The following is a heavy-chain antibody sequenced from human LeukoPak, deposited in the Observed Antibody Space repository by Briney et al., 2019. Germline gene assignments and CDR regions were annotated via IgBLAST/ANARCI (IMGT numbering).Heavy chain of an antibody. V-gene: IGHV4-59*01. CDR2: MYYSGST. CDR3: ARGGRIVGAISWFDY. Sequence: SETLSLTCTVSGGSINSYYWSWIRQSPGKGLEWIGHMYYSGSTNYNPSLKNRVTISVDTSKNQFSLKLNSVTAADTAVYYCARGGRIVGAISWFDYWGQGTLVTVSS. D-gene: IGHD1-26*01. CDR1: GGSINSYY. J-gene: IGHJ4*02.